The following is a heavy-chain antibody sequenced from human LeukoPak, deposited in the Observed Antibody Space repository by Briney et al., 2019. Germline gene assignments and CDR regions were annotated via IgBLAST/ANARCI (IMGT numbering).Heavy chain of an antibody. CDR2: ISSSGSTI. Sequence: PGGSLRLSCAASGFTFSDYYMSWIRQAPGKGLEWVSYISSSGSTIYYADSVKGRFTISRDNAKNSLYLQMNSLRAEDTAVYYCARADTSALTWIPYHFDYWGQGTLVTVSS. D-gene: IGHD5-18*01. J-gene: IGHJ4*02. CDR3: ARADTSALTWIPYHFDY. V-gene: IGHV3-11*04. CDR1: GFTFSDYY.